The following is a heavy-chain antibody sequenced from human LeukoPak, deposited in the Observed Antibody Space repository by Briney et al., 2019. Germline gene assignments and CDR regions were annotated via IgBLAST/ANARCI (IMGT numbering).Heavy chain of an antibody. Sequence: PGGSLRLSCVASGFIVSNNYMSWVRQAPGKGLEWVSVLYNAGSTYYADSVKGRFTISRDNSKNTLYLQMNSLRAEDTAVYYCAKGLNVEMATIMAYWGQGTLVTVSS. J-gene: IGHJ4*02. CDR3: AKGLNVEMATIMAY. CDR1: GFIVSNNY. V-gene: IGHV3-53*01. D-gene: IGHD5-24*01. CDR2: LYNAGST.